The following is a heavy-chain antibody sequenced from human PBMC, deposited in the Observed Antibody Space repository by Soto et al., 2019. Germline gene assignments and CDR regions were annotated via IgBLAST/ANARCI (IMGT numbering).Heavy chain of an antibody. Sequence: VQLVESGGGLVQPGGSLRLSCAASGFTVSSNYMSWVRQAPGKGLEWVSVIYSGGSTYYADSVKGRFTISRDNSKNTLYLQMNSLRAEDTAVYYCARGGSAGVRGVIMPPFYYYYYYMDVWGKGTTVTVSS. CDR2: IYSGGST. V-gene: IGHV3-66*01. CDR1: GFTVSSNY. D-gene: IGHD3-10*01. J-gene: IGHJ6*03. CDR3: ARGGSAGVRGVIMPPFYYYYYYMDV.